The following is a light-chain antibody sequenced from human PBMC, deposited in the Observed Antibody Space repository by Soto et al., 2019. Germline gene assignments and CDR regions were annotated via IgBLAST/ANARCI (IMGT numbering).Light chain of an antibody. CDR2: GAY. CDR1: HSVTSRY. J-gene: IGKJ2*01. Sequence: EIVLTQSPGTLSLSPGERATLSCRASHSVTSRYLAWYQQKPGQAPRLLIYGAYSRATGIPDRFSGSGSGTDFTPTISRLGPEDVAVYYCQEYGSSPPYTVGQGTRLEIK. CDR3: QEYGSSPPYT. V-gene: IGKV3-20*01.